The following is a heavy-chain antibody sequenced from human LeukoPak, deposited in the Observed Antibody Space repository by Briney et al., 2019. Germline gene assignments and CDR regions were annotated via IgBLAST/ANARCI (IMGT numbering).Heavy chain of an antibody. Sequence: PSETLSLTCTVSGASIYNYYWSWIRQPAGKGLEWIGRVSASGNTNYNPSLKSRVTMSVDASKRQFSLKLTSVTAADTALYYCARDHSSSPEDYWGQGTLVTVSS. CDR2: VSASGNT. J-gene: IGHJ4*02. D-gene: IGHD6-13*01. CDR1: GASIYNYY. V-gene: IGHV4-4*07. CDR3: ARDHSSSPEDY.